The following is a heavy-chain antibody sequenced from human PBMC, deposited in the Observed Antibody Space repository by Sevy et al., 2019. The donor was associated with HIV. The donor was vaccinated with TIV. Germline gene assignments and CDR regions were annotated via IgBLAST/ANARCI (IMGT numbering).Heavy chain of an antibody. J-gene: IGHJ4*02. D-gene: IGHD3-22*01. CDR2: IWYDGSNK. CDR3: ARDLPDSYYDSSGYTFDY. Sequence: GGSLRLSGAASGFTFSSYGMHWVRQAPGKGLEWVAVIWYDGSNKYYADSVKGRFTISRDNSKNTLYLQMNSLRAEDTAVYYCARDLPDSYYDSSGYTFDYWGQGTLVTVSS. CDR1: GFTFSSYG. V-gene: IGHV3-33*01.